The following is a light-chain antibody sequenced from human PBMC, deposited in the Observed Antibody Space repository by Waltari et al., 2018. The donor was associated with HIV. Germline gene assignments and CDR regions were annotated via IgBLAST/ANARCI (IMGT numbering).Light chain of an antibody. Sequence: QTVVTQEPSLTVSPGGTVTLTCASSTGQVTNDPYPHWFQQKPGQPPRALIYSTRYRQSWTPARFSGSLLGGKAALTLSDVQPEDEAEYFCLLYNDGAHVVFGGGTKLTVL. CDR1: TGQVTNDPY. CDR3: LLYNDGAHVV. CDR2: STR. V-gene: IGLV7-43*01. J-gene: IGLJ2*01.